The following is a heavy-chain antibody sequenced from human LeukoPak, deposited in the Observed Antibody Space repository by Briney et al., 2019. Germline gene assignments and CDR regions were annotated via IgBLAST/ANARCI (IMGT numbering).Heavy chain of an antibody. Sequence: RGESLQISCQGSGYLFITYWIGWVRQVPGKGLEWMGIIYPGDSDTRYSPSFQGQVTISVDKSISTAYLQWSSLKASDTAMYYCARHAMNYYYMDVWGKGTTVTVSS. CDR2: IYPGDSDT. D-gene: IGHD2-2*01. V-gene: IGHV5-51*01. CDR3: ARHAMNYYYMDV. J-gene: IGHJ6*03. CDR1: GYLFITYW.